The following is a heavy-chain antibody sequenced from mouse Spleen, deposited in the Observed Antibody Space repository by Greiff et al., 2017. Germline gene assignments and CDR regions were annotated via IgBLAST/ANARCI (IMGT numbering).Heavy chain of an antibody. Sequence: VQRVESGAELARPGASVKLSCKASGYTFTSYGISWVKQRTGQGLEWIGEIYPRSGNTYYNEKFKGKATLTADKSSSTAYMELRSLTSEDSAVYFCARKGADDGYYGFAYWGQGTLVTVSA. J-gene: IGHJ3*01. CDR2: IYPRSGNT. CDR1: GYTFTSYG. D-gene: IGHD2-3*01. V-gene: IGHV1-81*01. CDR3: ARKGADDGYYGFAY.